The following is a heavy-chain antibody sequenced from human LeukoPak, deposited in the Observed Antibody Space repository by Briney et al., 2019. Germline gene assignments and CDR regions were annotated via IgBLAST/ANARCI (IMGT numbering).Heavy chain of an antibody. CDR2: ISSSSSTI. V-gene: IGHV3-48*04. CDR1: GFTFSSYS. CDR3: ARDRVVGASSPHFFDY. Sequence: GGSLRLSCAASGFTFSSYSMNWVRQAPGRGPEWVSYISSSSSTIYYADSVKGRFTISRDNAKNSLYLQMNSLRAEDTAVYYCARDRVVGASSPHFFDYWGQGTLVTVSS. D-gene: IGHD1-26*01. J-gene: IGHJ4*02.